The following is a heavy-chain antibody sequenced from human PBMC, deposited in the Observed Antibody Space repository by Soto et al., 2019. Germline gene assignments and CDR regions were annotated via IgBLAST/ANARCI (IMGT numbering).Heavy chain of an antibody. J-gene: IGHJ4*02. V-gene: IGHV1-3*05. CDR2: INAGNGNT. CDR3: ARGVAPYYFDY. CDR1: GYTFTSYA. D-gene: IGHD2-15*01. Sequence: QVQLVQSGAEEKKPGASVKVSCKASGYTFTSYAMHWVRQAPGQRPEWMGWINAGNGNTKYSQKCQGRVTITRDTSASTADMELSSLRSEDTAVYYCARGVAPYYFDYWGQGTLVTVSS.